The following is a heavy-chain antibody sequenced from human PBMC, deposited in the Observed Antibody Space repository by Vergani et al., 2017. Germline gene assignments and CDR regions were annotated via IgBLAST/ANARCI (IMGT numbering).Heavy chain of an antibody. CDR1: GSSFTTGNQ. D-gene: IGHD6-19*01. CDR2: IYHTGTT. CDR3: VRRMAVAVAGSFDL. Sequence: QVQLQESGPGLAKPSETLSLRCNASGSSFTTGNQWGWIRQPPGQGREWIGNIYHTGTTYYNPSLKSRITISVDTSKNQFSLKLTSVSAADTARYYCVRRMAVAVAGSFDLWGQGTLVTVSS. J-gene: IGHJ4*02. V-gene: IGHV4-38-2*02.